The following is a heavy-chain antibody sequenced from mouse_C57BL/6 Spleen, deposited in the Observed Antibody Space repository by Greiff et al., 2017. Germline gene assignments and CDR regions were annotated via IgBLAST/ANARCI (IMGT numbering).Heavy chain of an antibody. Sequence: EVKLQESGGGLVKPGGSLKLSCAASGFTFSDYGMHWVRQAPEKGLEWVAYISSGSSTIYYADTVKGRFTISRDNAKNTLFLQMTSLRSEDTAMYYCASEGLLLQRGYFDYWGQGTTLTVSS. CDR2: ISSGSSTI. CDR1: GFTFSDYG. CDR3: ASEGLLLQRGYFDY. J-gene: IGHJ2*01. D-gene: IGHD1-1*01. V-gene: IGHV5-17*01.